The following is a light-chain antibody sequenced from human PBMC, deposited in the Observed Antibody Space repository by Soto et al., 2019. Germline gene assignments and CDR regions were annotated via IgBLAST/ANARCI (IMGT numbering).Light chain of an antibody. CDR2: DVS. CDR3: SSYTSSSTRCV. V-gene: IGLV2-14*01. CDR1: NSDVGGYNY. J-gene: IGLJ1*01. Sequence: LTQPASVSGSPGQSITISCTGTNSDVGGYNYVSWYQQHPGKAPKLMIYDVSNRPSGVSNRFSGSKSGNTASLTISGLQAEDEADYYCSSYTSSSTRCVFGTGTKVTVL.